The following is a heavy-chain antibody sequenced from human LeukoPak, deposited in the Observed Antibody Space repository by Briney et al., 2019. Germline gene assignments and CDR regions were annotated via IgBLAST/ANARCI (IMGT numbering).Heavy chain of an antibody. Sequence: GGSLRLSCATSGFTFTSYAMHWVRQAPDKGLEYVSTISSNGGTTYYANSVKGRFTISRDTSKNTVHLQMGSLTAEDMAVYYCARGRSGGSNYGRGYHHWGQGTLVTVSS. J-gene: IGHJ4*02. CDR3: ARGRSGGSNYGRGYHH. V-gene: IGHV3-64*01. CDR2: ISSNGGTT. CDR1: GFTFTSYA. D-gene: IGHD3-10*01.